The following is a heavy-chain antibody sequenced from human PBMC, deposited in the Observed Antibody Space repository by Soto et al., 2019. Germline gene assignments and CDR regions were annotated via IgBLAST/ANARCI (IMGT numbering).Heavy chain of an antibody. J-gene: IGHJ5*02. Sequence: QVQLQESGPGLVKPSQTLSLTCTVSGGSISSGGYYWSWIRQHPGKGLEWIGYTYYSGSTYYNPSLKSRVTISVDTSKKQFSLKLSSVTAADTAVYYCAREVVRGVICWFDPCGQGTLVTVSS. CDR2: TYYSGST. CDR3: AREVVRGVICWFDP. V-gene: IGHV4-31*03. CDR1: GGSISSGGYY. D-gene: IGHD3-10*01.